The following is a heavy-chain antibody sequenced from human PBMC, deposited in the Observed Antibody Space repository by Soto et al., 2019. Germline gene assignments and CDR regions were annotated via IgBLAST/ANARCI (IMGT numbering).Heavy chain of an antibody. D-gene: IGHD6-19*01. CDR1: GFTFGDYA. J-gene: IGHJ6*02. Sequence: PGGSLRLSCTASGFTFGDYAMSWVRQAPGKGLEWVGFIRSKAYGGTTEHAASVKGRFTISRDDSKSIAYLQMNSLKTEDTAVYYCTRDLRQWLRLRYYYYGMDVWGQGTTVTVSS. CDR3: TRDLRQWLRLRYYYYGMDV. V-gene: IGHV3-49*04. CDR2: IRSKAYGGTT.